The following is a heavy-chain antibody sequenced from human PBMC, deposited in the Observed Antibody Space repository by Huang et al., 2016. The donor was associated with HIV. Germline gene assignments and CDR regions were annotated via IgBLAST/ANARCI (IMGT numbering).Heavy chain of an antibody. J-gene: IGHJ4*02. CDR1: GGSFSGYY. CDR3: ARRYNSRRDY. CDR2: INHSGNT. Sequence: QVQLEQWGAGLLKASETLSLTCAVYGGSFSGYYWNWLRQAPGKGLEWVGEINHSGNTNYNPSRKSRVNMSVDTSKSHFSLYLTSLSAADTGTYFCARRYNSRRDYWGRGTLVTVHS. D-gene: IGHD3-22*01. V-gene: IGHV4-34*02.